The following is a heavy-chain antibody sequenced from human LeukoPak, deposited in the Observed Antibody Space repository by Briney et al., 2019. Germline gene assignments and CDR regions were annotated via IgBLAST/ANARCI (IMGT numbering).Heavy chain of an antibody. CDR2: IYYSGST. CDR1: GGSISSYY. V-gene: IGHV4-59*01. CDR3: ARGGGSGYSYG. Sequence: SETLSLTCTVSGGSISSYYWSWIRQPPGKGLEWIGYIYYSGSTNYNPSLKSRVTISVDTSKNQFSLKLTSVAAADTAVYYCARGGGSGYSYGWGQGTLVTVSS. D-gene: IGHD5-18*01. J-gene: IGHJ4*02.